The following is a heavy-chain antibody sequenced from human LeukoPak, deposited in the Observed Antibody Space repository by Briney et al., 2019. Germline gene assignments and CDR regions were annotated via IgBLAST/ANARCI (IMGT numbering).Heavy chain of an antibody. J-gene: IGHJ4*02. CDR1: GYIFISYA. V-gene: IGHV1-3*01. D-gene: IGHD4-17*01. CDR3: ARHRPRHGDIADY. Sequence: GASVKVSCKASGYIFISYAMHWVRQAPGQRLEWMGWINAGNGNTKYSQKFQGRVTIARDTSASTVYMELSSLRSEDTAVYYCARHRPRHGDIADYWGQGTLVTVSS. CDR2: INAGNGNT.